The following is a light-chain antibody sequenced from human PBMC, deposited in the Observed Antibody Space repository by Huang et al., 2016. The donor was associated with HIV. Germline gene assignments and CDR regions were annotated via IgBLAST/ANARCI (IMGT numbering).Light chain of an antibody. Sequence: QMTQSPSTLSASVGDRVTITCRAIQSFGAYFAWYQHQPGKAPRLLIYKASYLQSGVPSRFSGGGSETDFTLTNNSLQPDDSATYYCQEYSTYSAFGQGTNVEVK. J-gene: IGKJ1*01. V-gene: IGKV1-5*03. CDR3: QEYSTYSA. CDR2: KAS. CDR1: QSFGAY.